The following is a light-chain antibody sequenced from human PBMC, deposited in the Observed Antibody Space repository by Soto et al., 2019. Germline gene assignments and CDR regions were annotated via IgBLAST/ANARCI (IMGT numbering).Light chain of an antibody. CDR1: QSLDTNF. Sequence: EIVVTQFPATLYLSPGERATLSCRASQSLDTNFFFWYQQNPGQAHRLVIASASRSATGIPDRFSGSGSGTDFTLTISRLDPEDFAVYYCHQYTSSPLTFGRGTKV. J-gene: IGKJ3*01. CDR2: SAS. CDR3: HQYTSSPLT. V-gene: IGKV3-20*01.